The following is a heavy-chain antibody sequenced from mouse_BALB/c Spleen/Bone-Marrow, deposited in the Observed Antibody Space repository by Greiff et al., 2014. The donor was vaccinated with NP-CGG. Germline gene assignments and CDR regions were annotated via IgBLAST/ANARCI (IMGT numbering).Heavy chain of an antibody. CDR3: ATGTRDY. CDR1: GFTFSSFG. J-gene: IGHJ2*01. V-gene: IGHV5-17*02. Sequence: VQLKESGGGLVQPGGPRKLSCAASGFTFSSFGMHWVRQAPEKGLEWVAYISSGSSTIYYADTVKGRFTISRDNPKNTLFLQMTSLRSEDTAMYYCATGTRDYWGQGTTLTVSS. CDR2: ISSGSSTI. D-gene: IGHD4-1*01.